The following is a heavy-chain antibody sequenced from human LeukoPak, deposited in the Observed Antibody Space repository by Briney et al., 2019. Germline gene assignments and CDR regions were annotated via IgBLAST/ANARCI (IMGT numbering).Heavy chain of an antibody. Sequence: SETLSLTCTVSGGSISSYYWSWIRQPPGKGLEWIGYIYCSGSTNYNPSLKSRVTISVDTYKNQFSLKLSSVTAADTAVYYCARAGTVTTGYYYYMDVWGKGTTVTVSS. CDR2: IYCSGST. D-gene: IGHD4-17*01. J-gene: IGHJ6*03. V-gene: IGHV4-59*01. CDR3: ARAGTVTTGYYYYMDV. CDR1: GGSISSYY.